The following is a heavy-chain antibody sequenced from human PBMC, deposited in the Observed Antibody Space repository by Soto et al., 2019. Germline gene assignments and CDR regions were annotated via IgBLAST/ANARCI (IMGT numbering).Heavy chain of an antibody. CDR3: ARRAILWQQLANYYYYGMDV. D-gene: IGHD6-13*01. CDR1: GYTFTSCA. V-gene: IGHV1-3*01. Sequence: GASVKVSCKASGYTFTSCAMHWVRQAPGQRLEWMGWINAGNGNTKYSQKFQGRVTITRDTSASTAYMELSSLRSEDTAVYYCARRAILWQQLANYYYYGMDVWGQGTTVTVSS. J-gene: IGHJ6*02. CDR2: INAGNGNT.